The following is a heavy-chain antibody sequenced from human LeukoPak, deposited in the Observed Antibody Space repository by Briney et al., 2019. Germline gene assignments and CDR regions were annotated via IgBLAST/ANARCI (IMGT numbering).Heavy chain of an antibody. V-gene: IGHV1-2*02. Sequence: ASVKVSCKASGYTFTYYGISWVRQAPGQGLEWMGWIDANNGDTKSAQKFQGRVTMSRDTSISTAYMDLSSLSPDDAAVYYCARDPSSVTLYFFDYWGQGTLVTVSS. D-gene: IGHD4-11*01. CDR2: IDANNGDT. CDR1: GYTFTYYG. J-gene: IGHJ4*02. CDR3: ARDPSSVTLYFFDY.